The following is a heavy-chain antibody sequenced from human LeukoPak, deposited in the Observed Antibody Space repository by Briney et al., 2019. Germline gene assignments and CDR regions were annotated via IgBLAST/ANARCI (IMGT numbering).Heavy chain of an antibody. V-gene: IGHV3-53*05. CDR1: GFTVSSNY. D-gene: IGHD3-10*01. CDR2: IYSGGST. Sequence: GGSLRLSCAASGFTVSSNYMSWVRQAPGKGLEWVSVIYSGGSTYYADSVKGRFTISRDNSKNTLYLQMNSLRAEDTAMYYCAKDPGYYGSGTYPTLFDYWGQGTLVTVPS. CDR3: AKDPGYYGSGTYPTLFDY. J-gene: IGHJ4*02.